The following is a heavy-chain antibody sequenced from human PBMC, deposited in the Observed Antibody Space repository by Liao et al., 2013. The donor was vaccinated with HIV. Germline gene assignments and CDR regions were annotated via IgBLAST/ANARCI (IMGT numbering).Heavy chain of an antibody. V-gene: IGHV4-39*07. Sequence: QVRLQESGPGLVKPSETLSLACTVSGDAVSTTSHYWTWIRQPPGKGLEWIGSRFYTGTGYYKGSLTSRVSISIDTSKNQVSLTLTSVTAADTAVYFCARVYIVEKLDWTASSYFYHMDVWDRGTPVTVSS. J-gene: IGHJ6*03. CDR1: GDAVSTTSHY. CDR3: ARVYIVEKLDWTASSYFYHMDV. CDR2: RFYTGTG. D-gene: IGHD2-21*01.